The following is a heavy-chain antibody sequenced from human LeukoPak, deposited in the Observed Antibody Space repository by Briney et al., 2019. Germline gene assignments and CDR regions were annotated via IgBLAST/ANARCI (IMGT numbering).Heavy chain of an antibody. Sequence: PGGSLRLSCAASEFTFSDYYMNWVRQAPGKGLESVSSISGDGSTIYYADSVKGRFTISRDNAKNSLYLQMNSLRDEDTAVYYCARDPISTRLEGTAWGKGTTVIVSS. CDR2: ISGDGSTI. V-gene: IGHV3-11*01. D-gene: IGHD1-1*01. J-gene: IGHJ6*04. CDR1: EFTFSDYY. CDR3: ARDPISTRLEGTA.